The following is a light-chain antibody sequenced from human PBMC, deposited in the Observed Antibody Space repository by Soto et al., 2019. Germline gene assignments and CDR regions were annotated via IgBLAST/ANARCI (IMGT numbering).Light chain of an antibody. J-gene: IGKJ4*01. Sequence: MTQSPSSLSASVVDRVTVTCRARQGITSDVGWYPQKRGQAPKVLMFAASRLHSRAPSRLGGRGSGTNFVLTIGRLQPEDVANYYCLQNNSYPLTFGGGTKVDIK. CDR2: AAS. CDR1: QGITSD. CDR3: LQNNSYPLT. V-gene: IGKV1-6*02.